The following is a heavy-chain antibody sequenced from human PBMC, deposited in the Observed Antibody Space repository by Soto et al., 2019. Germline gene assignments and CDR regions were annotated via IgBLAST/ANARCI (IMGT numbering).Heavy chain of an antibody. J-gene: IGHJ5*02. CDR1: GGSLRSYN. CDR3: ARSYSNNFYLVYRLDP. D-gene: IGHD2-8*01. V-gene: IGHV4-59*01. CDR2: ISYTGSA. Sequence: LSLTCTVSGGSLRSYNWNWIRQPPGKGLEWIGDISYTGSANYNPSLESRVTISVDTSKNQFSLKLSSVTAADTAVYYCARSYSNNFYLVYRLDPWGQGALVTVSS.